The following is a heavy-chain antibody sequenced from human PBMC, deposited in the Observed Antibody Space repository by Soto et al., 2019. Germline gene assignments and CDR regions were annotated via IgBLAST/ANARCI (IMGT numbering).Heavy chain of an antibody. CDR2: ISYSGST. Sequence: PSETLSLTCTVSGGSVSSGNYYWNWIRQSPGKGLEWIGYISYSGSTNYNPSLKSRVTISVDTSKSQFSLRLSSVTAADTAVYYCPSWYSSRWANFDNWGQGTLVTVSS. D-gene: IGHD6-13*01. J-gene: IGHJ4*01. CDR1: GGSVSSGNYY. CDR3: PSWYSSRWANFDN. V-gene: IGHV4-61*01.